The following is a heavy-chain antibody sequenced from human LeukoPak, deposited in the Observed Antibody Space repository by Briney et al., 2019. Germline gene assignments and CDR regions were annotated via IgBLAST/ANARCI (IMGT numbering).Heavy chain of an antibody. J-gene: IGHJ4*02. CDR3: ARDRGIGDYYHYYFDY. Sequence: SETLSLTCTVSGGSISNYYWSWVRQPPGKGLVWIGYIYYSGSTKYNPSLKSRVTISIDTSKNQFSLKLSSVTAADTAVYYCARDRGIGDYYHYYFDYWGQGTLVTVSS. V-gene: IGHV4-59*01. D-gene: IGHD4-17*01. CDR1: GGSISNYY. CDR2: IYYSGST.